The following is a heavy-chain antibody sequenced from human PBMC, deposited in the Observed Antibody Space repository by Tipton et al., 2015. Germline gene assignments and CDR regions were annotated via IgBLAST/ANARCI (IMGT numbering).Heavy chain of an antibody. CDR2: ITTSNDNT. CDR3: ARWHDYGGTEGIYYFDY. V-gene: IGHV1-2*02. Sequence: QLVQSGAEVKKPGASVKVSCKASGSTFINDFITWVRQAPGQGLEWMGCITTSNDNTDYAQNLQGRVTMTRDTSINTAYMELSRLTSDDTAVYYCARWHDYGGTEGIYYFDYWGQGALVTVSS. CDR1: GSTFINDF. D-gene: IGHD4-23*01. J-gene: IGHJ4*02.